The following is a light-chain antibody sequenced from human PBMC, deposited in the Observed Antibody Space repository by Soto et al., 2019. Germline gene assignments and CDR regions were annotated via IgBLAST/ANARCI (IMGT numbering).Light chain of an antibody. CDR3: QQYNNWPPLT. J-gene: IGKJ4*01. V-gene: IGKV3D-15*01. Sequence: EIVMPQSTDTLSVSPGERATLACWASQSVSSNLAWYQQKPGQAPRLLIYDVSTRATGIPTRFSGSGSGTEFTLTISSLQSEDFAAYYCQQYNNWPPLTFGGGTKVDIK. CDR1: QSVSSN. CDR2: DVS.